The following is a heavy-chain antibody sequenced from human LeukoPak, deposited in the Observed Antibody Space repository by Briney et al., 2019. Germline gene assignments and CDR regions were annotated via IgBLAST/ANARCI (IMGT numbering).Heavy chain of an antibody. D-gene: IGHD4-23*01. Sequence: ASVKVSCKASGGTFSSYAISWVRQAPGQGLEWMGGIIPIFGTANYAQKSQGRVTITADKSTSTAYMELSSLRSEDTAVYYCARGSSWSTVVTPTGFDYWGQGTLVTVSS. J-gene: IGHJ4*02. V-gene: IGHV1-69*06. CDR2: IIPIFGTA. CDR1: GGTFSSYA. CDR3: ARGSSWSTVVTPTGFDY.